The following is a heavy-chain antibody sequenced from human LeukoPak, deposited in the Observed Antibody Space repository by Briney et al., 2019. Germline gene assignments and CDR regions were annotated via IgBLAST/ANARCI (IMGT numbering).Heavy chain of an antibody. V-gene: IGHV3-9*01. D-gene: IGHD3-10*02. CDR2: ISWNSGSI. CDR1: GFTFDDYG. J-gene: IGHJ6*04. CDR3: AELGITMIGGV. Sequence: GRSLRLSCAASGFTFDDYGMHWVRQAPGKGLEWVSGISWNSGSIGYADSVRGRFTISRDNAKNSLYLQMNSLRAEDTAVYYCAELGITMIGGVWGKGTTVTISS.